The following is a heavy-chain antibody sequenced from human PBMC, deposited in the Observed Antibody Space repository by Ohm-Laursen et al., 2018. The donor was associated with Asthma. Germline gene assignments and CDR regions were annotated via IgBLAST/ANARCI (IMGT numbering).Heavy chain of an antibody. V-gene: IGHV3-7*05. Sequence: GSLRLSCAASGFTFSNHWMTWVRQAPGRGLEWVANINQDGSIWGYVDSVKGRLAISRDNAHNSLYLQMNSLRAEDTAFYYCAVSIYAYGEGAYWGQGTLVTVSS. CDR2: INQDGSIW. CDR1: GFTFSNHW. D-gene: IGHD3-10*01. CDR3: AVSIYAYGEGAY. J-gene: IGHJ4*02.